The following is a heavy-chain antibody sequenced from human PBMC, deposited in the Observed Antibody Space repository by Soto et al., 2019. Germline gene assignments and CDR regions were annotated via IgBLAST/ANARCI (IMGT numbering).Heavy chain of an antibody. D-gene: IGHD7-27*01. CDR3: VKARATGPKSDFDY. CDR2: ISSHGGRT. CDR1: GFTFGTYT. Sequence: VGSLRLSCSASGFTFGTYTMHWVRQAPGRGPECVSTISSHGGRTFYADFVKGRFTMSSDNSKNTLYLQMSSLRLEDTAVYYCVKARATGPKSDFDYWGQGTLVTVSS. V-gene: IGHV3-64D*06. J-gene: IGHJ4*02.